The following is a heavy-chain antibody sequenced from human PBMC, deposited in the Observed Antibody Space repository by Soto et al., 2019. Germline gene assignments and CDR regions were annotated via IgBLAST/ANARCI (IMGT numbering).Heavy chain of an antibody. CDR2: ISSSSDST. CDR1: GFTFSDYY. CDR3: ARGGVKGTTSRGQVYN. D-gene: IGHD1-7*01. J-gene: IGHJ4*02. Sequence: VQVVESGGGLVKPGGSLRLSCAASGFTFSDYYMSWIRQAPGKGLEWVSFISSSSDSTKYADSVKGRFTISRDNGKNSLYLQLNSLRAEDTAVYYCARGGVKGTTSRGQVYNWGQGTLVTVSS. V-gene: IGHV3-11*06.